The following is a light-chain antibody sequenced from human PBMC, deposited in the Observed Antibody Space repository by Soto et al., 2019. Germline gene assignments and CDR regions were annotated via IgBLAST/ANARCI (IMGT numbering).Light chain of an antibody. J-gene: IGLJ1*01. CDR2: DVS. Sequence: QSALTQPASVSGSPGQSIAISCTGNSSDVGGYNYVSWYQQHPGKTPKLMICDVSNRPSGVSDRFSGSKSGNTASLTISGLQAEDEAEYYCSSYTSSSTYVFGTGTKVTVL. CDR3: SSYTSSSTYV. V-gene: IGLV2-14*03. CDR1: SSDVGGYNY.